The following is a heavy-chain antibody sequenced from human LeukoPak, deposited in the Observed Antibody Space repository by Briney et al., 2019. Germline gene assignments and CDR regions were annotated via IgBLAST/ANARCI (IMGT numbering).Heavy chain of an antibody. CDR1: AYTFPTYY. CDR2: INPSDGST. J-gene: IGHJ6*03. Sequence: ASVKVSCKASAYTFPTYYLHWVRQAPGQGLEWMGMINPSDGSTSYAQKFQGRVTMTRDKSTSTVYMELRSLRSEDTAVYYCARVHARDYYYYYYMDVWGKGTTVIVSS. V-gene: IGHV1-46*01. CDR3: ARVHARDYYYYYYMDV.